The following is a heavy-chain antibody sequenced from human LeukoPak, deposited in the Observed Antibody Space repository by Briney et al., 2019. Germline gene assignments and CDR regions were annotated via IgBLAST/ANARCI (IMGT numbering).Heavy chain of an antibody. J-gene: IGHJ4*02. D-gene: IGHD3-3*01. Sequence: SETLSLTCAVYGGSISGYYWGWIRQPPGKGLEWIGSIYDSGSTYYNPSLKSRVTISVDTSKNQFSLKLSSVTAADTAVYYCASIRGWSDNAVHYWGQGTLVTVSS. CDR2: IYDSGST. CDR3: ASIRGWSDNAVHY. V-gene: IGHV4-39*07. CDR1: GGSISGYY.